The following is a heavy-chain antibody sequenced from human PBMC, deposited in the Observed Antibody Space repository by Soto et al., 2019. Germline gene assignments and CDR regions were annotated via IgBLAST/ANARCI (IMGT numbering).Heavy chain of an antibody. J-gene: IGHJ6*02. CDR3: ARDPGDIVVVVAKKENDV. D-gene: IGHD2-15*01. CDR1: VYIFTGYS. CDR2: INPYSGVT. V-gene: IGHV1-2*02. Sequence: GXSVKVSCEASVYIFTGYSIPRVRRAPGQGLEWMGWINPYSGVTNYAQKFQGRVTMTRDTSITTAYMELSSLRSDDTAIYYCARDPGDIVVVVAKKENDVWGQGSTVTVSS.